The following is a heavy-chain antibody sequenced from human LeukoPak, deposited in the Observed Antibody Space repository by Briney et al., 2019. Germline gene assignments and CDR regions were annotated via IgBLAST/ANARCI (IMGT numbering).Heavy chain of an antibody. CDR1: GLTFNNYK. CDR3: ARDYCIDGCPPGY. D-gene: IGHD2-15*01. Sequence: GGSLRLSCAASGLTFNNYKMNWVRQAPGKGLEWVSSITSTSNDKYYADSVKGRFTVSRDNAKNSLYLQMNSLRAEDTAVYYCARDYCIDGCPPGYWGQGTRVTVSP. V-gene: IGHV3-21*01. J-gene: IGHJ4*02. CDR2: ITSTSNDK.